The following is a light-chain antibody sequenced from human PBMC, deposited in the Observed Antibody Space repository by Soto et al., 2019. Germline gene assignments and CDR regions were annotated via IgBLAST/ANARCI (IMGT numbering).Light chain of an antibody. CDR2: DNN. Sequence: QLVLTQPPSVSGAPGQTVTISCTGSSSNIGAGYDVHWYQQLPGTAPKLLIYDNNNRPSGVPDRFSGSKSGTSASLAITGLQAEDEADYYCQSYDSSLSVVVFGGGTKLTVL. CDR1: SSNIGAGYD. V-gene: IGLV1-40*01. CDR3: QSYDSSLSVVV. J-gene: IGLJ2*01.